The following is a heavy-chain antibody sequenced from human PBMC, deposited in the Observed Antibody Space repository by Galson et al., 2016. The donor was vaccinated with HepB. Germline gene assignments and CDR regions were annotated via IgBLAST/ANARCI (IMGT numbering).Heavy chain of an antibody. V-gene: IGHV5-10-1*01. Sequence: QSGAEVKKPGESLRISCKGSGYSFTNYWINWVRQMPGKGLEWRGRIDPSDSYTNYSPSFQGHVTIPADKSTSTAYLQWSSLKASDTAMYYCARGYASSPGDSWGQGTLVTVSS. CDR2: IDPSDSYT. CDR3: ARGYASSPGDS. CDR1: GYSFTNYW. D-gene: IGHD2-15*01. J-gene: IGHJ4*02.